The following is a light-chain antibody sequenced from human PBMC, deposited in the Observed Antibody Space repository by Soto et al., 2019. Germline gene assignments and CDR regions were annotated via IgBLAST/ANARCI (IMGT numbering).Light chain of an antibody. J-gene: IGKJ4*01. CDR2: GAS. V-gene: IGKV3D-15*01. CDR3: QQYNNWLT. Sequence: EIVLTQSPGTLSLSPGERATLSCRASQSVSSNYLAWYQQKPGQAPRLLIYGASNRATGIPDRFSGSGSGTEFTLTISSLQSEDFAVYYCQQYNNWLTFGGGTKVDIK. CDR1: QSVSSN.